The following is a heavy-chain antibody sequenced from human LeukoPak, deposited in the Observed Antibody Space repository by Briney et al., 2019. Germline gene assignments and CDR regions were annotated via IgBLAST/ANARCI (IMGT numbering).Heavy chain of an antibody. CDR2: INTDGSST. CDR1: GFTFSRYW. CDR3: ARAQGPYCTNGVCPFDP. D-gene: IGHD2-8*01. Sequence: GSLRLSCAASGFTFSRYWMHWVRQAPGKGLVWVSRINTDGSSTSYADSAKGRFTISRDNAKNTLYLQMNSLRAEDTAVYYCARAQGPYCTNGVCPFDPWGQGTLVTVSS. V-gene: IGHV3-74*01. J-gene: IGHJ5*02.